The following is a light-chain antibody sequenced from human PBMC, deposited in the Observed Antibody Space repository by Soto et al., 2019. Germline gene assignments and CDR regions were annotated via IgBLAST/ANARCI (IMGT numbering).Light chain of an antibody. CDR2: EVS. CDR1: SSDVGGYNY. V-gene: IGLV2-14*01. Sequence: QSALTQPASVSLSPGQSITISCTGTSSDVGGYNYVSWYQQHPGKAPKLMIYEVSNRPSGVSNRFSGSKSGNTASLTISGLQAEDEADYYCSSYTSSSTAHVFGTGTKVTVI. CDR3: SSYTSSSTAHV. J-gene: IGLJ1*01.